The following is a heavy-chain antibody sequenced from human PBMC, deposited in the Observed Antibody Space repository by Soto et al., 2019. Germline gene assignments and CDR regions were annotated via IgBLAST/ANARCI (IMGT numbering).Heavy chain of an antibody. Sequence: EVQLLESGGGLVQPGGSLRLSCAASGFTFSSYAMSWVRQAPGKGLEWVSAISGSGGSTYYADSVKGRFTISRDNSKNTLYLQMNSLRAEDTAVYYCAKSLQYYYDSSGYYLHAFDIWGQGTMVTVSS. V-gene: IGHV3-23*01. J-gene: IGHJ3*02. CDR1: GFTFSSYA. D-gene: IGHD3-22*01. CDR2: ISGSGGST. CDR3: AKSLQYYYDSSGYYLHAFDI.